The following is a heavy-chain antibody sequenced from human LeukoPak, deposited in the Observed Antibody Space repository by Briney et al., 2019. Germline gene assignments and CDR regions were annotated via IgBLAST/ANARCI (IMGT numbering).Heavy chain of an antibody. V-gene: IGHV1-2*02. CDR1: GYTFTGYY. CDR3: ARGDRIAVAGTGCFSY. CDR2: INPNSGGT. J-gene: IGHJ4*02. Sequence: ASVKVSCKASGYTFTGYYMHWVRQAPGQGLEWMGWINPNSGGTNYAQKFQGRVTMTRDTSISTAYMELSRLRSDDTAVYYCARGDRIAVAGTGCFSYWGQGTLVTVSS. D-gene: IGHD6-19*01.